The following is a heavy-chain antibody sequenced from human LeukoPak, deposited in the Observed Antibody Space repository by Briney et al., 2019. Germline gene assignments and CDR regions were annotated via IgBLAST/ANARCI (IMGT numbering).Heavy chain of an antibody. CDR1: GFTVSSNY. CDR3: ARDAEGIDAFDI. J-gene: IGHJ3*02. Sequence: PGGSLRLSCAASGFTVSSNYMSWVRQAPGKGLEWVSVIYSGGTTYYADSVKGRFTISRDNSKNSLYLQMNSLRAEDTAVYYCARDAEGIDAFDIWGQGTVVTVSS. CDR2: IYSGGTT. V-gene: IGHV3-66*01.